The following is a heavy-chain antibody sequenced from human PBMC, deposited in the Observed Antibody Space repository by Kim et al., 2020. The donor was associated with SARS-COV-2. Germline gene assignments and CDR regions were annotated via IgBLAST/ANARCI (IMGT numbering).Heavy chain of an antibody. CDR1: GFTFSDYY. J-gene: IGHJ6*02. CDR3: AREERELWWWSGDMDV. V-gene: IGHV3-11*01. CDR2: IRSSGSTI. Sequence: GGSLRLSCAASGFTFSDYYMRWIRQAPGKGLEWVSYIRSSGSTIYYADSVKGRFTISRDNAKNSLYLQMNSLRAEDTAVYYCAREERELWWWSGDMDVWGQGTTVTVSS. D-gene: IGHD2-21*01.